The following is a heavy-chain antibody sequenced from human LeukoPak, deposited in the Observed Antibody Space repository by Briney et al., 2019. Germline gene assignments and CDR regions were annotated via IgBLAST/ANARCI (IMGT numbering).Heavy chain of an antibody. CDR2: ISSSGSTI. CDR3: ARSSGSGIRFLEWLLFDY. J-gene: IGHJ4*02. CDR1: GFTFSSYE. Sequence: GALRLSCAASGFTFSSYEMNWVRQAPGKGLEWVSYISSSGSTIYYADSVKGRFTISRDNAKNSLYLQMNSLRAEDTAVYYCARSSGSGIRFLEWLLFDYWGQGTLVTVSS. V-gene: IGHV3-48*03. D-gene: IGHD3-3*01.